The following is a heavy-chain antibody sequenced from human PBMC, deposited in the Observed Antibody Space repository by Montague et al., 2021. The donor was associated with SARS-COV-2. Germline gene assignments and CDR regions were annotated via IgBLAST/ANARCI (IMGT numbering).Heavy chain of an antibody. Sequence: SETLSLTCTVSGGSISNYYWTWIRQPAGKGLEWIGRLYTSGSTTYNPSLKSRVTMSVDTSKNQFSLNVTSVTAADTAIYYCARESGYISGWRYYYGMDVWGEGTTVTVSP. V-gene: IGHV4-4*07. J-gene: IGHJ6*04. CDR2: LYTSGST. CDR1: GGSISNYY. D-gene: IGHD6-19*01. CDR3: ARESGYISGWRYYYGMDV.